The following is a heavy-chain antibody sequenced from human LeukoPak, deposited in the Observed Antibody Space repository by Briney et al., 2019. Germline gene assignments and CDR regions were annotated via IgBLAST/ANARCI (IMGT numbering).Heavy chain of an antibody. Sequence: GGSLRLSCAASGFTFSSYSMNWVRQAPGKGLEWVSYISSSSTIYYADSVKGRFTISRDNAKNSLYLQMNSLRVEDTAVYYCARDFRFHDDYWGQGTLVTVSS. CDR2: ISSSSTI. J-gene: IGHJ4*02. CDR1: GFTFSSYS. V-gene: IGHV3-48*01. CDR3: ARDFRFHDDY.